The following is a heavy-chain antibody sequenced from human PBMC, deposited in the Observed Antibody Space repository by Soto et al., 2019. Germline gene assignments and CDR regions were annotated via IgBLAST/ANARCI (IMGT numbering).Heavy chain of an antibody. Sequence: SETLSLTCTVSGGSISSSSYYWGWIRQPPGKGLEWIGSIYYSGSTYYNPSLKSRVTISVDTSKNQFSLKLSSVTAADTAVYYCARQRGWRGTYYFDYWGQGTLVTVSS. V-gene: IGHV4-39*01. CDR2: IYYSGST. CDR3: ARQRGWRGTYYFDY. CDR1: GGSISSSSYY. J-gene: IGHJ4*02. D-gene: IGHD6-19*01.